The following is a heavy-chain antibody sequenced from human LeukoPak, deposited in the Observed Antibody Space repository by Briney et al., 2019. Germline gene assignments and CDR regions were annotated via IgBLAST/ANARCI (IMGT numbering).Heavy chain of an antibody. Sequence: SETLSLTRTVSGDSISSGADYWNWIRQPPGKGLEWIGYIYYSGTTYYNPSLKSRVTISVDTSKNQFSLKLSSVTAADAAVYYCARGLTGIDYWGQGTLVTVSS. D-gene: IGHD3-9*01. CDR3: ARGLTGIDY. J-gene: IGHJ4*02. CDR2: IYYSGTT. V-gene: IGHV4-30-4*01. CDR1: GDSISSGADY.